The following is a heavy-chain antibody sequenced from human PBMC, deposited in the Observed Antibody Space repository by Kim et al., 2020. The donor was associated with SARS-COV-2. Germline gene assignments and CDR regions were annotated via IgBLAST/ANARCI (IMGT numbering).Heavy chain of an antibody. J-gene: IGHJ4*02. CDR3: ARQVSSSWSSPFDY. Sequence: SETLSLTCTVSGGSIVSSSYYWGWIRQPPGKGLEWIGSIDYSGTTTYTPSLKSRVTISVHTSKNQFSLKLTSVTAADTAVYYCARQVSSSWSSPFDYWGQGTLVTVSS. V-gene: IGHV4-39*01. D-gene: IGHD6-13*01. CDR1: GGSIVSSSYY. CDR2: IDYSGTT.